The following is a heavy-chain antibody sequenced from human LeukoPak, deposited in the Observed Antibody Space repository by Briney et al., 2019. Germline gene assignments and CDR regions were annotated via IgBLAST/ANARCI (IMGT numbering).Heavy chain of an antibody. CDR3: ARVGTVVTHNYYYYGMDV. V-gene: IGHV4-34*01. J-gene: IGHJ6*02. CDR2: INHSGST. Sequence: PSETLSLTCAVYGGSFGGYYWSWIRQPPGKGLEWIGEINHSGSTNYNPSLKSRVTISVDTSKNQFSLKLSSVTAADTAVYYCARVGTVVTHNYYYYGMDVWGQGTTVTVSS. D-gene: IGHD4-23*01. CDR1: GGSFGGYY.